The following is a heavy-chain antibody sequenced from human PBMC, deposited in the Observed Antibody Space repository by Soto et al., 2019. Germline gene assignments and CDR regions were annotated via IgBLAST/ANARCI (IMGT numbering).Heavy chain of an antibody. V-gene: IGHV4-59*01. CDR3: ARGGDNSPWYFSL. J-gene: IGHJ4*02. D-gene: IGHD6-13*01. CDR1: GGSINNNY. CDR2: IFSNGRT. Sequence: TSETLSLTCTVSGGSINNNYWSWIRQPPGRGLEWIGYIFSNGRTNYNPSLESRVTISVDTSTNQLSLKLRSVTAADTAVYFCARGGDNSPWYFSLWGQGTLVTVSS.